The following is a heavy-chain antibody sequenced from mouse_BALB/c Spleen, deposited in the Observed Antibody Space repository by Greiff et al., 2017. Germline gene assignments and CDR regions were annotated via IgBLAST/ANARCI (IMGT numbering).Heavy chain of an antibody. CDR2: ISYDGSN. Sequence: DVKLVESGPGLVKPSQSLSLTCSVTGYSITSGYYWNWIRQFPGNKLEWMGYISYDGSNNYNPSLKNRISITRDTSKNQFFLKLNSVTTEDTATYYCARRSYDYAFDYWGQGTTLTVSS. CDR1: GYSITSGYY. CDR3: ARRSYDYAFDY. V-gene: IGHV3-6*02. D-gene: IGHD2-4*01. J-gene: IGHJ2*01.